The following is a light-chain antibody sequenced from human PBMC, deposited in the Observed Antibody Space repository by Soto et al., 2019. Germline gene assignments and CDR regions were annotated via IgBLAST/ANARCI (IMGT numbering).Light chain of an antibody. CDR2: QDD. V-gene: IGLV3-1*01. Sequence: SYELTQPPSVSVSPGQTASITCSGDKLGDKYVCWYQQKPGQSPKLVIYQDDKRPSGMPERFSGSNSGSTATLTISGTQAMDEADYHCQAWDSGTHVVFGGGTKVTVL. CDR3: QAWDSGTHVV. CDR1: KLGDKY. J-gene: IGLJ2*01.